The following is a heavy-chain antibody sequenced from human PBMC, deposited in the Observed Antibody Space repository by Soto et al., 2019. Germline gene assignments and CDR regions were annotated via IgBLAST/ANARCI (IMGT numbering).Heavy chain of an antibody. V-gene: IGHV3-7*05. Sequence: EVQLVESGGGLVQPGGSLRLSCAASGFTFSSDWMSWVRQAPRKGLEWVANIKQDGSEKYYVDSVKGRFTISRDNAKNSLYLHMNSLRAEHTAVYYCAREAVAGITDYWGQGTLVTVSS. CDR1: GFTFSSDW. CDR3: AREAVAGITDY. D-gene: IGHD6-19*01. CDR2: IKQDGSEK. J-gene: IGHJ4*02.